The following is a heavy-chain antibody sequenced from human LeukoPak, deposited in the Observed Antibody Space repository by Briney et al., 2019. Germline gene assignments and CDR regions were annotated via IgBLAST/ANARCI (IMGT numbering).Heavy chain of an antibody. CDR1: RYTFTGYY. V-gene: IGHV1-2*02. Sequence: ASVNDSCQASRYTFTGYYMHSVRQAPGQGLEWMGWINPNSGGTNYAQKFQGRVTMTRDTSISTAHRELSRLRSDDTAVYYCARGAFDIWGQGTMVTVSS. CDR3: ARGAFDI. J-gene: IGHJ3*02. CDR2: INPNSGGT.